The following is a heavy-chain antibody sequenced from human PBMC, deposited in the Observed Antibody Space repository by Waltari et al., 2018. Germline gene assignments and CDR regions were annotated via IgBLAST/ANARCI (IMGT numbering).Heavy chain of an antibody. CDR2: ISYDGSNK. V-gene: IGHV3-30*04. J-gene: IGHJ6*02. Sequence: KGLEWVAVISYDGSNKYYVDSVKGRFTISRDNSKNTLYLQMNSLRAEDTAVYYCARDRGTGTKRNHYYYYGMDVWGQGTTVTVSS. D-gene: IGHD1-1*01. CDR3: ARDRGTGTKRNHYYYYGMDV.